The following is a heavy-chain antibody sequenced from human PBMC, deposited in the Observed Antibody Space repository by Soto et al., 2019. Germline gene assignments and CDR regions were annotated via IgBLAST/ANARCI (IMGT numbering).Heavy chain of an antibody. Sequence: PGGSLRLSFAASGFTFSSYCMHWVRQAPGKGLEWVAVIWYDGSNKYYADSVKGRFTISRDNSKNTLYLQMNSLRAEDTAVYYCARDEAVVVIRNTFDYWGQGTLVTVSS. D-gene: IGHD3-22*01. CDR2: IWYDGSNK. CDR3: ARDEAVVVIRNTFDY. V-gene: IGHV3-33*01. CDR1: GFTFSSYC. J-gene: IGHJ4*02.